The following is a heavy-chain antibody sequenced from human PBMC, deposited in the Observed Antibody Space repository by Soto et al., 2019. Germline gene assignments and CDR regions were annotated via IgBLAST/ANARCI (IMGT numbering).Heavy chain of an antibody. CDR3: ARAPSVVVVPAAMGLWDGMHV. J-gene: IGHJ6*02. CDR2: IIPILGIA. CDR1: GGTFSSYT. D-gene: IGHD2-2*01. V-gene: IGHV1-69*02. Sequence: QVQLVQSGAEVKKPGSSVKVSCKASGGTFSSYTISWVRQAPGQGLEWMGRIIPILGIANYAQKFQGRVTIPVDKSTSTAYLELDSLRSEDTAVYYCARAPSVVVVPAAMGLWDGMHVWGQGTTVTVSS.